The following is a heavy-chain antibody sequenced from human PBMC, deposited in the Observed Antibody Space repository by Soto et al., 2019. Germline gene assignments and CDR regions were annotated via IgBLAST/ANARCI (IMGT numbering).Heavy chain of an antibody. V-gene: IGHV5-10-1*01. J-gene: IGHJ4*02. CDR3: ARQIYDSDTGPNFQYYFDS. CDR1: GYSFAGYW. Sequence: GESLKISCKGSGYSFAGYWINWARQKPGKGLEWMGRIDPSDSQTYYSPSFRGHVTISVTKSITTVFLQWSSLRASDTALYYCARQIYDSDTGPNFQYYFDSWCQGTPVTVSS. CDR2: IDPSDSQT. D-gene: IGHD3-22*01.